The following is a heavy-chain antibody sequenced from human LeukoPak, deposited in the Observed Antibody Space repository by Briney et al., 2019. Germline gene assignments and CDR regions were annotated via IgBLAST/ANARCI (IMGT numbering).Heavy chain of an antibody. CDR3: VRDAVNWNEGRFES. J-gene: IGHJ4*02. V-gene: IGHV3-21*01. CDR1: GFTFSSYS. Sequence: GGSLRLSCAASGFTFSSYSMNWVRQAPGKGLAWVSYISASSSYIYYADSVKGRFTISRDNANNSLYLQMNSLRVEDTAIYYCVRDAVNWNEGRFESWGQGTLVTVSS. D-gene: IGHD1-20*01. CDR2: ISASSSYI.